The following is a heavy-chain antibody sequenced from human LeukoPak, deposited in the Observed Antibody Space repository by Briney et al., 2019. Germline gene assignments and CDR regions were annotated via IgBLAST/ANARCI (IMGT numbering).Heavy chain of an antibody. CDR3: ARGGSVLWFGAQGAADRDV. CDR1: GYTFTGYY. J-gene: IGHJ6*03. V-gene: IGHV1-2*02. CDR2: INPNSGGT. D-gene: IGHD3-10*01. Sequence: GASVKVSCKASGYTFTGYYMHWVRQAPGQGLEWMGWINPNSGGTNYAQKFQGRVTMTRDTSISTAYMELSRLRSDDTAVYYCARGGSVLWFGAQGAADRDVWGKGTTVTVSS.